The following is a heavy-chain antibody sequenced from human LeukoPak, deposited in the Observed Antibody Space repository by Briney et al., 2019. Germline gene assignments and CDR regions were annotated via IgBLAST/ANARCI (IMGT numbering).Heavy chain of an antibody. D-gene: IGHD3-9*01. CDR2: INRDGSKK. CDR3: ARDPDILTGVAYDF. CDR1: GFSFSSDW. Sequence: QTGGSLRLSCAASGFSFSSDWMNRVRQAPGEGLEWVANINRDGSKKYYVDSVKGRFTISRDNAKNSLYLQMNSLRAEDTALYYCARDPDILTGVAYDFWGQGTMVTVSS. J-gene: IGHJ3*01. V-gene: IGHV3-7*05.